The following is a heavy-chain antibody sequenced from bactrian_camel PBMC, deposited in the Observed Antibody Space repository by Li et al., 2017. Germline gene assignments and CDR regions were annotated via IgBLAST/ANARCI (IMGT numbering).Heavy chain of an antibody. D-gene: IGHD2*01. V-gene: IGHV3-1*01. J-gene: IGHJ4*01. Sequence: DVQLVESGGGLVQPGGSLRLSCAASGFTFDDYAMGWVRQAPGKGLEWVSAISWNGDRTNYADSVKGQFTISRDNAKNTVYLQSNSLKTENTAMYYCTLGYLPNYPTKGQGTQVTVS. CDR1: GFTFDDYA. CDR2: ISWNGDRT.